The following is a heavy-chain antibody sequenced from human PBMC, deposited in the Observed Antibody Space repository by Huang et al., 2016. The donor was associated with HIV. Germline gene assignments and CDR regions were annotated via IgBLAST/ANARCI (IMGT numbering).Heavy chain of an antibody. J-gene: IGHJ4*02. CDR3: ARRRMGYGGAPFDY. V-gene: IGHV4-34*01. CDR2: INHRGNT. D-gene: IGHD4-17*01. Sequence: QVQLQQWGAGLLKPSETLSLTCAVSGGSFSGYYWSWIRQPPGKGLEWIGEINHRGNTNYNPCLKSRVTISVDTSKDQFSLKLISVTAADTAVYYCARRRMGYGGAPFDYWGQGTLVTVSS. CDR1: GGSFSGYY.